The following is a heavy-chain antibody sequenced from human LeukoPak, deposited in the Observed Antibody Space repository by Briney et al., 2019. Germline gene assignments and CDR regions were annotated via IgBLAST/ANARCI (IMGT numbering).Heavy chain of an antibody. V-gene: IGHV3-74*01. J-gene: IGHJ4*02. CDR1: GFSFNTYW. CDR3: TTLYSGAMDY. Sequence: PGGSLRLSCAASGFSFNTYWMYWVRQVPEKGLVWVSRIKTDGSSTSYADSVKGRFTISRDNAKNTLYLQMNSLGAEDTAVYYCTTLYSGAMDYWGQGTLVTVSS. CDR2: IKTDGSST. D-gene: IGHD1-26*01.